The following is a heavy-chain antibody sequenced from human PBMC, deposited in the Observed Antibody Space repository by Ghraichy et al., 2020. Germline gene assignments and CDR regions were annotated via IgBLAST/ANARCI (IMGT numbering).Heavy chain of an antibody. Sequence: GGYLRLSCAASGFTFSNAWMSWVRQAPGKGLEWVGRIKSKTDGGTTDYAAPVKGRFTISRDDSKNTLYLQMNSLKTEDTAVYYCTTRLVAGTYIDYWGQGTLVTVSS. CDR1: GFTFSNAW. J-gene: IGHJ4*02. V-gene: IGHV3-15*01. D-gene: IGHD6-19*01. CDR2: IKSKTDGGTT. CDR3: TTRLVAGTYIDY.